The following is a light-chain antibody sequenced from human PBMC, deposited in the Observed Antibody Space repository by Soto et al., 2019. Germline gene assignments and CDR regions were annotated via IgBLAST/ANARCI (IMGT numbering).Light chain of an antibody. V-gene: IGKV1-39*01. Sequence: DIQMTQSPSSLSASVGDRVTITCRASQSISSYLNWYQQKPGKAPKLLIYAASSLQSGVPSRFSGSGPGTDFTLTISRLQPEDFATYYCQQSYSTPRTFGQGTKLEIK. CDR3: QQSYSTPRT. CDR2: AAS. J-gene: IGKJ1*01. CDR1: QSISSY.